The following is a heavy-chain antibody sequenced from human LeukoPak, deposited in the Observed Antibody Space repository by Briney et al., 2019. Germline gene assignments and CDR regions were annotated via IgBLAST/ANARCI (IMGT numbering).Heavy chain of an antibody. Sequence: ASVKVSCKASGYTFTSYDINWVRQATGQGLEWMGWMNPNSGNTGYAQKFQGRVTMTRNTSISTAYMELSSLRSEDTAVYYCARPRLWLLDFDYWGQGTLVTVSS. J-gene: IGHJ4*02. CDR2: MNPNSGNT. D-gene: IGHD3-10*01. V-gene: IGHV1-8*01. CDR3: ARPRLWLLDFDY. CDR1: GYTFTSYD.